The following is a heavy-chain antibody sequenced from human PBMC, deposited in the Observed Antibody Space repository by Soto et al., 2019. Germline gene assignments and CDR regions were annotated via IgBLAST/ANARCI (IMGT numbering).Heavy chain of an antibody. J-gene: IGHJ4*02. CDR2: ISDSGSST. Sequence: EVQLLESGGGLVQPGGSLRLSCAASGFTFSSYAMSWVRQAPGKGLEWVSVISDSGSSTYYAGSVKGRFTISRDNSKNTLYLQMNSIRAEDTAVYYCAKVFSDYSNSRFDYCGQGTPVTVSS. D-gene: IGHD6-6*01. V-gene: IGHV3-23*01. CDR3: AKVFSDYSNSRFDY. CDR1: GFTFSSYA.